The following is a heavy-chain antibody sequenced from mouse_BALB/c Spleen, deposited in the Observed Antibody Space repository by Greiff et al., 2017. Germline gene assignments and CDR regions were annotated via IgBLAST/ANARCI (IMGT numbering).Heavy chain of an antibody. J-gene: IGHJ4*01. D-gene: IGHD2-4*01. CDR1: GFTFSSYA. Sequence: EVMLVESGGGLVKPGGSLKLSCAASGFTFSSYAMSWVRQSPEKRLEWVAEISSGGSYTYYPDTVTGRFTISRDNAKNTLYLEMSSLRSEDTAMYYCARDQITTGYYAMDYWGQGTSVTVSS. V-gene: IGHV5-9-4*01. CDR3: ARDQITTGYYAMDY. CDR2: ISSGGSYT.